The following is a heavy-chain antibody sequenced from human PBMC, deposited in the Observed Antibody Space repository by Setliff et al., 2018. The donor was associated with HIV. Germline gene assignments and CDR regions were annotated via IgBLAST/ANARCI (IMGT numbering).Heavy chain of an antibody. CDR3: VRGVQSPPHYSYYYMDV. D-gene: IGHD3-3*01. Sequence: SVKVSCKASGGTFSNYGMSWVRQAPGQGLEWMGGIIPISGTANYAQKFQGRVTITTDKSTSTAYMELTSLRFDDTAMYYCVRGVQSPPHYSYYYMDVWGEGTMVTVSS. CDR2: IIPISGTA. CDR1: GGTFSNYG. V-gene: IGHV1-69*05. J-gene: IGHJ6*03.